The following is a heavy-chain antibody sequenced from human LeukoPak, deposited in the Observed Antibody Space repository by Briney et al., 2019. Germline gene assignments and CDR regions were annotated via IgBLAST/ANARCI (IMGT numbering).Heavy chain of an antibody. CDR2: INNGDTT. J-gene: IGHJ4*02. CDR1: GFTDNTNH. V-gene: IGHV3-66*01. CDR3: TRSTAWSRWDY. Sequence: PGGSLRLSCAASGFTDNTNHMSWVRQAPGKRLELVSIINNGDTTYYADSVRGRFTISRDNSKDTLYLQVNSLRVEDTAVYYCTRSTAWSRWDYWGPGTLVTVSS. D-gene: IGHD1-1*01.